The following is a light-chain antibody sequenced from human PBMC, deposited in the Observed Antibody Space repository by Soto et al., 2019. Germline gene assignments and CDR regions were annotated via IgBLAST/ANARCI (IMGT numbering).Light chain of an antibody. V-gene: IGKV1-5*01. CDR1: QSINIW. J-gene: IGKJ1*01. Sequence: DIQMTESPSTLSASVGDRVTITCRASQSINIWLAWYQQKAGKAPKLLIYDASTLESGVPSRFSGSGSRTEFTLTISSLQPDDFATYYCQQYDSYWTFGQGTKVDIK. CDR3: QQYDSYWT. CDR2: DAS.